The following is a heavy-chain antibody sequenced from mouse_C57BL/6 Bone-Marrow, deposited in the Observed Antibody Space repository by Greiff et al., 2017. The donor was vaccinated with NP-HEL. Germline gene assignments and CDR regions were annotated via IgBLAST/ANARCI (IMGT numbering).Heavy chain of an antibody. CDR1: GYSITSGYY. V-gene: IGHV3-6*01. J-gene: IGHJ2*01. CDR3: ARDKDGYSHFDY. D-gene: IGHD2-3*01. Sequence: EVKLVESGPGLVKPSQSLSLTCSVTGYSITSGYYWNWIRQFPGNKLEWMGYISYDGSNNYNPSLKNRISITRDTSKNQFFLKLNSVTTEDTATYYCARDKDGYSHFDYWGQGTTLTVSS. CDR2: ISYDGSN.